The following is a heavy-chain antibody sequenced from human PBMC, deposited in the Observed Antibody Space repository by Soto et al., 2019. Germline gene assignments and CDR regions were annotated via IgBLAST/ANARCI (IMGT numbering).Heavy chain of an antibody. CDR3: ATAISATTFDH. CDR1: GNIFNDYE. V-gene: IGHV1-3*01. CDR2: INGGNGNT. J-gene: IGHJ4*02. Sequence: QVHLVQSGAEVKAPGASVRISCATSGNIFNDYEIHWLRQAPGQRLEWMGWINGGNGNTGSPQRFQSRVTMSRDTSARRSYVELRSLSPEDTAVYYCATAISATTFDHWGQGTLVTVSP.